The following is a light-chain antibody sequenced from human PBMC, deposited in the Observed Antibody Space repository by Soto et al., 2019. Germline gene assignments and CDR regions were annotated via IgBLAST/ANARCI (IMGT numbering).Light chain of an antibody. Sequence: DVVMTQSPLSLPVTLGQPASISCRSSRSLVYSDLTTYLNWFQQMPGQSPRRLIYKVSNRDSGVPDRCRGSASGTDVNLKLSRVEAEDVGVYYCMQATPWPLTGGQGTRLEIK. CDR2: KVS. J-gene: IGKJ5*01. CDR3: MQATPWPLT. V-gene: IGKV2-30*01. CDR1: RSLVYSDLTTY.